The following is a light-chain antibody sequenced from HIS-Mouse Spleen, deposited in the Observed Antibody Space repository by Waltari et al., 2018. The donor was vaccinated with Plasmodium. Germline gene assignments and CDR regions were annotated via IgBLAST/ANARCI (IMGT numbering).Light chain of an antibody. CDR1: NIGSKN. V-gene: IGLV3-9*01. CDR3: QVWDSSTV. J-gene: IGLJ3*02. CDR2: RDS. Sequence: SYELTQPLSVSVALGQTARITCGGNNIGSKNVHWYQQKPGQAPVLVIYRDSNRPSGIPGRFPGSNSGNTATLTISRAQAGDEADYYCQVWDSSTVFGGGTKLTVL.